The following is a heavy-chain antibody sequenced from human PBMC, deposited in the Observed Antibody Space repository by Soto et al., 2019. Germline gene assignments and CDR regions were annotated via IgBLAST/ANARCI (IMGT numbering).Heavy chain of an antibody. J-gene: IGHJ4*02. D-gene: IGHD6-19*01. Sequence: QVQLVQSGAEEKKPGASVKVSCKASGYTFTSYAMHWVRQAPGQRLEWMGWINAGNGNTKYSQKFQGRVTITREASESAASMELSSMRSEDTAVYYCARVSGWYVLDYWGQVTLVTVSS. V-gene: IGHV1-3*05. CDR2: INAGNGNT. CDR1: GYTFTSYA. CDR3: ARVSGWYVLDY.